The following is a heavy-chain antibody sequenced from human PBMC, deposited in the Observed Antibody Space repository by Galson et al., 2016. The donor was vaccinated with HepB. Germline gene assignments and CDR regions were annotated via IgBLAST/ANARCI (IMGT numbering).Heavy chain of an antibody. D-gene: IGHD1-26*01. CDR3: ARKHRSGSYYGGVSAFFDP. CDR1: GGSISNYY. J-gene: IGHJ5*02. CDR2: IYYSGTTT. Sequence: SETLSLTCNVSGGSISNYYWSWIRQPPGKGLEWIGYIYYSGTTTTYNPSLKGRVTISVDTSKHQIFLELTSVTAADTAVYYCARKHRSGSYYGGVSAFFDPWGQGVLVTVAS. V-gene: IGHV4-59*01.